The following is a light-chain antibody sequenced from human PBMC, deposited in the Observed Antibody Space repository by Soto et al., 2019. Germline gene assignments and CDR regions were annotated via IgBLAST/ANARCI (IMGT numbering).Light chain of an antibody. CDR1: QDISSH. CDR3: QQVKTYPLT. CDR2: AAF. V-gene: IGKV1-9*01. Sequence: DIQLTQSPSFLSASVGDRVTITCRASQDISSHLAWYQQKPGKAPQLLIYAAFTLQSGVPSGFGGSGSGTEFTLTITSLQPEDFATYYCQQVKTYPLTFGGGTKVEIK. J-gene: IGKJ4*01.